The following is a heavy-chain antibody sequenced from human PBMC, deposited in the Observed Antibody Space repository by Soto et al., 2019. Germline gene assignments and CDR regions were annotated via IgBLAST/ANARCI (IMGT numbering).Heavy chain of an antibody. Sequence: QLQLQESGSGLVKPSQTLSLTCAVSGGSISSGGYSWSWIRQPPGKGLGWIGYIFHRGNTYYNPSINSRGSISVDRTNKQFSPSLSSVTAADTTVYYCARIDVDRTMDTVLAFDIWGQGTMVTVS. J-gene: IGHJ3*02. V-gene: IGHV4-30-2*01. D-gene: IGHD5-18*01. CDR1: GGSISSGGYS. CDR2: IFHRGNT. CDR3: ARIDVDRTMDTVLAFDI.